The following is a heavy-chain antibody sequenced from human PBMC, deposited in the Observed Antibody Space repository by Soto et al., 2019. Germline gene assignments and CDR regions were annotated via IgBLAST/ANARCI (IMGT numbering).Heavy chain of an antibody. V-gene: IGHV4-61*01. Sequence: SETLSLTCTVSVGSCSSATYYWNGVRQPPGKGLEWIGSVYYSGPPNYNPYLKSRVTISMDTSYNRLSLKLRSVTAADTAVYYCARDLYLRTGPWGMDVPGQGTTVTVSS. CDR3: ARDLYLRTGPWGMDV. D-gene: IGHD3-9*01. CDR2: VYYSGPP. CDR1: VGSCSSATYY. J-gene: IGHJ6*02.